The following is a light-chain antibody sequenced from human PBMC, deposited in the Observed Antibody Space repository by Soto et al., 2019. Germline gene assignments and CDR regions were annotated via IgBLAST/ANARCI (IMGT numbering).Light chain of an antibody. CDR1: QSLLHITGETF. CDR3: MQSTQLPPT. CDR2: EVS. V-gene: IGKV2D-29*02. Sequence: DVVMTQTPLSLSVAPGQPASISCESSQSLLHITGETFLFWYLQKPGQSPQLLIYEVSTRVSGVPDRFSGSGSGTGFTLEISRVGTDDVGIYYCMQSTQLPPTFGQGTRLEIK. J-gene: IGKJ5*01.